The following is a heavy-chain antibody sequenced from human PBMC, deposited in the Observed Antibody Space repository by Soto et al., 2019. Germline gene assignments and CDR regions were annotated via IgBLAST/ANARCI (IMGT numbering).Heavy chain of an antibody. CDR3: ARDRSGSGRNYYYYYGMDV. D-gene: IGHD3-10*01. Sequence: SSETLSLTCTFSCGSIISYYWSWIRQPPGKGLEWIGYIYYSGSTNYNPSLKSRVTISVDTSKNQFSLKLSSVTAADTAVYYCARDRSGSGRNYYYYYGMDVWGQGTTVTVSS. J-gene: IGHJ6*02. CDR2: IYYSGST. V-gene: IGHV4-59*01. CDR1: CGSIISYY.